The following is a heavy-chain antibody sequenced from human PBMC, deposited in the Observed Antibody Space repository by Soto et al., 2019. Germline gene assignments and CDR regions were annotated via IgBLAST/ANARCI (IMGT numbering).Heavy chain of an antibody. CDR1: GFRFSGNA. Sequence: GGSLRLSCVVAGFRFSGNAMSWVRQAPGKGLEWVSSISGSGESTYYAGSVKGRFIVSRDNSKDTLYLQLNSLRAEDTALYYCAKDLCGSGAGCYHFDYWGQGTLVTVSS. V-gene: IGHV3-23*01. CDR2: ISGSGEST. CDR3: AKDLCGSGAGCYHFDY. D-gene: IGHD2-15*01. J-gene: IGHJ4*02.